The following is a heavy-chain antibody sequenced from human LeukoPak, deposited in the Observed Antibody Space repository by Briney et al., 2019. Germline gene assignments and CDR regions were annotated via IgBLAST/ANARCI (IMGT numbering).Heavy chain of an antibody. CDR3: ARDQSENYYGSGSYSPNAFDI. Sequence: ASVTVSCMASGGTFSSYAISWVRQAPGQGLAWMGGIIPIFCTANYAQMFQGRVPNTADESTSTDYMELSSLRSEDTAVYYCARDQSENYYGSGSYSPNAFDIWAQGTMVTVSS. CDR1: GGTFSSYA. CDR2: IIPIFCTA. D-gene: IGHD3-10*01. J-gene: IGHJ3*02. V-gene: IGHV1-69*13.